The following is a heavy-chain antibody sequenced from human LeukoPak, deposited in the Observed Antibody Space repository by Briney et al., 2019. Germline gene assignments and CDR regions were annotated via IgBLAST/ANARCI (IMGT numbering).Heavy chain of an antibody. CDR2: IYTSGST. CDR3: ARVGDILTGYRYYFDY. J-gene: IGHJ4*02. D-gene: IGHD3-9*01. Sequence: SETLSLTCTVSGGSISSYYWSWIRQPARKGLEWIGRIYTSGSTNYNPSLKSRVTMSVDTSKNQFSLKLSSVTAADTAVYYCARVGDILTGYRYYFDYWGQGTLVTVSS. V-gene: IGHV4-4*07. CDR1: GGSISSYY.